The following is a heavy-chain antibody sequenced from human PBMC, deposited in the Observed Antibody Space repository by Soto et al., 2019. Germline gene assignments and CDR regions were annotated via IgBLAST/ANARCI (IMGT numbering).Heavy chain of an antibody. D-gene: IGHD3-10*01. CDR2: INAGYGTT. CDR3: GAGSQYGVDV. V-gene: IGHV1-3*01. CDR1: GYTFTAYG. Sequence: ASVKVSCKASGYTFTAYGIHWVRQAPGQRLEWMGWINAGYGTTKYSQKFQGRVTITKDAHASTAYMVLSSLRSEDTAVYYCGAGSQYGVDVWGQGTTVTVSS. J-gene: IGHJ6*02.